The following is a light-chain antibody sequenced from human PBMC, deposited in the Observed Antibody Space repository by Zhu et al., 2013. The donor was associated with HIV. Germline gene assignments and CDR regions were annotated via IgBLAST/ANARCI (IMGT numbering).Light chain of an antibody. V-gene: IGKV1-39*01. Sequence: DIQMTQSPSSLSAYVGDRVTITCRASQSIGRSLNWYQQKPGKAPKLLFYAVSSLQSGVPSRFSGSGSGTDFTLTISSLQPEDFATYYCQQSYSTPYTFGQGTKLEIK. CDR1: QSIGRS. J-gene: IGKJ2*01. CDR2: AVS. CDR3: QQSYSTPYT.